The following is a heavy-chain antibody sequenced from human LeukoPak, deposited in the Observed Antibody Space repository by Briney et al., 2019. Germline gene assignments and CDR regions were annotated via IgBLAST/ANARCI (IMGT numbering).Heavy chain of an antibody. J-gene: IGHJ3*02. CDR2: ISYSGST. CDR3: ARDSSTDWIDAFDI. Sequence: SETLSLTCTVSTGSLSNYYWSWIRQPPGKGLEWIGYISYSGSTNYNPSLKSRVAISIDRSKKHFSLKLSSVTAADTAVYYCARDSSTDWIDAFDIWGQGTMVTVSS. D-gene: IGHD6-19*01. CDR1: TGSLSNYY. V-gene: IGHV4-59*01.